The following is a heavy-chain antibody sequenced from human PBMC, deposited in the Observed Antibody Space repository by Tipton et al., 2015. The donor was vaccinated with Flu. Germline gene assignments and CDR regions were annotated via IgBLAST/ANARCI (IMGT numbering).Heavy chain of an antibody. CDR2: LYTAGSA. CDR3: AAINFGSDY. J-gene: IGHJ4*02. V-gene: IGHV3-66*02. Sequence: SLRLSCAASGFSVSNNYMNWVRQAPGKGLEWVSLLYTAGSADYANSVKGRFTISRDNSKNTLYLQMNSPRVEDTAVYYCAAINFGSDYWGRGTLVTVSS. CDR1: GFSVSNNY. D-gene: IGHD2-2*02.